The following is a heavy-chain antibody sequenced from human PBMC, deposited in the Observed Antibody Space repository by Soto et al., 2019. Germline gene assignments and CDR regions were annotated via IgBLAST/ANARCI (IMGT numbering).Heavy chain of an antibody. D-gene: IGHD3-16*01. Sequence: PGGSLRLSCAASGFTFSSYAMSWFRQAPGKGLEWVSAISGSGGSTYYADSVKGRFTISRDNSKNTLYLQMNSLRVEDTAVYYVITFGGVMDNPWGQGTLVTVSS. J-gene: IGHJ5*02. CDR2: ISGSGGST. CDR1: GFTFSSYA. CDR3: ITFGGVMDNP. V-gene: IGHV3-23*01.